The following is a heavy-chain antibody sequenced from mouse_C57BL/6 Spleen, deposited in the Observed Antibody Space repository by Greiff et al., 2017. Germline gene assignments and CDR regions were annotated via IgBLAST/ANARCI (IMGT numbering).Heavy chain of an antibody. CDR2: INDGGSYT. CDR1: GFTFSSYA. J-gene: IGHJ4*01. Sequence: EVQLVESGGGLVKPGGSLKLSCAASGFTFSSYAMSWVRQTPEKRLEWVATINDGGSYTYYPDNVKGRFTISRDNAKNNLYLQMSHLKSEDTAMYYCARDSLYDYDGRWAMDYWGQGTSVTVAS. D-gene: IGHD2-4*01. CDR3: ARDSLYDYDGRWAMDY. V-gene: IGHV5-4*01.